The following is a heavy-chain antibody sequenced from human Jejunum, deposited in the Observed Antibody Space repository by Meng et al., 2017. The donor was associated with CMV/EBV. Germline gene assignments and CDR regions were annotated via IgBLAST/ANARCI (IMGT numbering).Heavy chain of an antibody. D-gene: IGHD4/OR15-4a*01. Sequence: VLLQDSCPAQVKPSEPRALTCTVPGGSTSHSYWSWIRQSPGKGLELIGYIYHIGTTNYNPSLKGRVTISIDTSKNQFSLKLSSVTAAHTPVYYCARGRSGNDYWFDPWGQGTLVTVSS. J-gene: IGHJ5*02. CDR1: GGSTSHSY. CDR3: ARGRSGNDYWFDP. V-gene: IGHV4-59*01. CDR2: IYHIGTT.